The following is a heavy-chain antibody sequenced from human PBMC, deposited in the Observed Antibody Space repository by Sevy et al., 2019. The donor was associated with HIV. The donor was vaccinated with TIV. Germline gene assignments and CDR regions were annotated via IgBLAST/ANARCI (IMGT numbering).Heavy chain of an antibody. D-gene: IGHD1-26*01. CDR3: TKGIVGATWDWFDP. Sequence: GGSLRLSCAASGFTFNEAWMSWVRQAPGKGLEWVGRIKSRHDGGKTDYAVPVKGRFIISRDDSTKMLYLQMRSLRTEDTGVYYCTKGIVGATWDWFDPWGQGTLVTVSS. V-gene: IGHV3-15*01. J-gene: IGHJ5*02. CDR1: GFTFNEAW. CDR2: IKSRHDGGKT.